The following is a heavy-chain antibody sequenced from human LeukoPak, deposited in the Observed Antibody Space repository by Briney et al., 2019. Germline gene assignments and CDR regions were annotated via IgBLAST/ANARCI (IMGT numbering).Heavy chain of an antibody. CDR2: ISNSGGGT. Sequence: PGGSLRLSCAASGFSFSNYAMIWVRQAPGRGVKWVSAISNSGGGTYYEASVKGWFTNSRRHSKKTLLPEVERLRSEDTAVYYCAKPAGGGTFDDWGQGTLVTVSS. J-gene: IGHJ4*02. D-gene: IGHD3-16*01. CDR3: AKPAGGGTFDD. CDR1: GFSFSNYA. V-gene: IGHV3-23*01.